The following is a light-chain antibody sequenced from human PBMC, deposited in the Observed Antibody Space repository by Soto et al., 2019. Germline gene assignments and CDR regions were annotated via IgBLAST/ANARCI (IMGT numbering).Light chain of an antibody. CDR1: SSDVGGYNY. Sequence: QSALTQPPSASGSPGQSVTISCTGTSSDVGGYNYVSWYQQHPGKGPKLIIYEVSRRPSGVPDRFSGSKSGNTASLTVAGLQAEDEADYYCSSYAGSNNYVLGTGTKLTVL. V-gene: IGLV2-8*01. J-gene: IGLJ1*01. CDR3: SSYAGSNNYV. CDR2: EVS.